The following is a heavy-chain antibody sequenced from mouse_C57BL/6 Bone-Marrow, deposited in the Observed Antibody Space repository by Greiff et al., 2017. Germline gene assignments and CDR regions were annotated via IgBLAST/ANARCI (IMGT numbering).Heavy chain of an antibody. CDR2: IDPENGDT. Sequence: EVQLQESGAELVRPGASVKLSCTASGFNIKDDYMHWVKQRPEQGLEWIGWIDPENGDTEYASKFQGKATITADTSSNTAYLQLSSLTSEDTAVYYCTCRGYFEVWGTGTTSTVSS. J-gene: IGHJ1*03. CDR1: GFNIKDDY. V-gene: IGHV14-4*01. CDR3: TCRGYFEV.